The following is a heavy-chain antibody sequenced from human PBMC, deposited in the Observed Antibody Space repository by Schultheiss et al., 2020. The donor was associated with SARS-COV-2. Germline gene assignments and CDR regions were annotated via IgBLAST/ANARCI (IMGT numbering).Heavy chain of an antibody. V-gene: IGHV3-33*01. CDR1: GFTFSSYG. CDR3: ARARTTKGLRAYYYYGMDV. CDR2: IWYDGSNK. D-gene: IGHD5-12*01. Sequence: GESLKISCAASGFTFSSYGMHWVRQAPGKGLEWVAVIWYDGSNKYYADSVKGRFTISRDNSKNTLYLQMNSLRDEDTAVYYCARARTTKGLRAYYYYGMDVWGQGTTVTVSS. J-gene: IGHJ6*02.